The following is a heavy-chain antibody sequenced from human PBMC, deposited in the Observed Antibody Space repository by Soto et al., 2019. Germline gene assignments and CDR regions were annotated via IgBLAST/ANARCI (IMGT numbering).Heavy chain of an antibody. Sequence: RGESLKISCKGSGYSFTSYWIGWVRQMPGKGLEWMGIIYPSDSDTRYSPSFEGQVTISADKSISTAYLQWSSLKASDTAMYYCARRLMNTAMAPFDFWGQGTLVTVSS. CDR3: ARRLMNTAMAPFDF. D-gene: IGHD5-18*01. V-gene: IGHV5-51*01. CDR1: GYSFTSYW. J-gene: IGHJ4*02. CDR2: IYPSDSDT.